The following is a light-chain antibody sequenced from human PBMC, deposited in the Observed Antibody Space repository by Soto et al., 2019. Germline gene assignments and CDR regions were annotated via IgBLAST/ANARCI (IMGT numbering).Light chain of an antibody. CDR1: QSVSSN. CDR2: GAS. CDR3: QHYVNWPLT. V-gene: IGKV3-15*01. J-gene: IGKJ4*01. Sequence: MTQSPSTLSVSPGERATLSCRASQSVSSNLAWYQQKPGQAPRLLIYGASTRATGVPARFSGSRSGAEFTLTISSLQSEDFAVYYYQHYVNWPLTFGGGTKVDIK.